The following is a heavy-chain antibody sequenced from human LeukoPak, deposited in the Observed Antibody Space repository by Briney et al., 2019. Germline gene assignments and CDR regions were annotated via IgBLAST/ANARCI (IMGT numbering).Heavy chain of an antibody. V-gene: IGHV3-30*03. Sequence: GRSLRLSCAASGFTFSSYGMHWVRQAPGKGLEWVAVISYDGSNKYYADSVKGRFTISRDNSKNTLYLQMNSLRAEDTAVYYCARVTGGYNLVDYWGQGTLVTVSS. CDR3: ARVTGGYNLVDY. CDR1: GFTFSSYG. D-gene: IGHD5-24*01. CDR2: ISYDGSNK. J-gene: IGHJ4*02.